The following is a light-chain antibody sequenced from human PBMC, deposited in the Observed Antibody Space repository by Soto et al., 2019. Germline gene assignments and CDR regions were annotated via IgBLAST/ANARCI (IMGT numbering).Light chain of an antibody. J-gene: IGKJ1*01. CDR1: QSVSSN. V-gene: IGKV3-15*01. CDR2: GAS. Sequence: EIVMTQSPATLSVSPGERATLSCRASQSVSSNLAWYQQKPGQAPRLLIYGASTRSTGNPTRFSGSGSGTEFTLTISSLQSEDVGVYYCQHYNKWPPWTFGQGTKVEIK. CDR3: QHYNKWPPWT.